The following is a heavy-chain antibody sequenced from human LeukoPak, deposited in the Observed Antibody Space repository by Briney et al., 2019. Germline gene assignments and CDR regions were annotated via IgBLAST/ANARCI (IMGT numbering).Heavy chain of an antibody. Sequence: SQTLSLTCAVSGGSISSGGYSWSWIRQPPGKGLEWIGYIYHSGSTYYNPSLKSRVTISVDRFKNQFSLKLSSVTAADTAVYYCARDISSSWYNWFDPWGQGTLVTVSS. V-gene: IGHV4-30-2*01. CDR1: GGSISSGGYS. D-gene: IGHD6-13*01. CDR2: IYHSGST. J-gene: IGHJ5*02. CDR3: ARDISSSWYNWFDP.